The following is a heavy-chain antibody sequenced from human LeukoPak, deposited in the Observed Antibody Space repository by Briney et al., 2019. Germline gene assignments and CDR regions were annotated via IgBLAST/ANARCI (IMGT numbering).Heavy chain of an antibody. CDR2: ININGGST. J-gene: IGHJ2*01. CDR3: AKASVALVITSWIFDL. Sequence: PGGSLRLSCAASGFTFSNYAMSWVRQAPGKGLEWVSAININGGSTYYADSVKGRFTISRDNSKNTLYLQMNSLRAEDTAVYHCAKASVALVITSWIFDLWGRGTLVTVSS. D-gene: IGHD3-22*01. V-gene: IGHV3-23*01. CDR1: GFTFSNYA.